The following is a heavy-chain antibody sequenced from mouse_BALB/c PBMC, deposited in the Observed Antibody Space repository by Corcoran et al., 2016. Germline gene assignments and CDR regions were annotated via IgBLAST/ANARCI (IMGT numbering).Heavy chain of an antibody. CDR2: IYPYNDDT. V-gene: IGHV1S136*01. J-gene: IGHJ2*01. D-gene: IGHD2-2*01. CDR3: AREVPGGYPFDY. Sequence: EVQLQQSGPELVKPGASVKMSCKASGYTFTSYVMHWVKQKPGQGLEWIGYIYPYNDDTKYNEVFKGKATLTSDKSSSTAYMELNSLTSEDSAVYYCAREVPGGYPFDYWGQGTTLTVSS. CDR1: GYTFTSYV.